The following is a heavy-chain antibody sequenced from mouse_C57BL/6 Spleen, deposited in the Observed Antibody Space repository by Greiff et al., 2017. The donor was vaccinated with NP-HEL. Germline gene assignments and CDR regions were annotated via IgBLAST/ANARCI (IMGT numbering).Heavy chain of an antibody. J-gene: IGHJ4*01. Sequence: QVQLQQSGAELVRPGTSVKVSCKASGYAFTNYLIAWVKQRPGQGLEWIGVINTGSGGPTSNEKFKGKETLTSDKSSSTAYMQLISLTSEDSAVYFCASITTVSDYWGQGTSVTVSS. V-gene: IGHV1-54*01. CDR2: INTGSGGP. D-gene: IGHD1-1*01. CDR3: ASITTVSDY. CDR1: GYAFTNYL.